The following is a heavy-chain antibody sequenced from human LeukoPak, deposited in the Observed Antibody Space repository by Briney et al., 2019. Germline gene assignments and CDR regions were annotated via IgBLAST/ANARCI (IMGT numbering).Heavy chain of an antibody. Sequence: SETLSLTCTVSGYSISSGCYWGWIRQPPGKGLEWIGSIYHSGSTYYNPSLKSRVTISVDTSKNQFSLKLSSVTAADTAVYYCARVNRPLGVRGPLGEGYFDYWGQGTLVTVSS. V-gene: IGHV4-38-2*02. J-gene: IGHJ4*02. CDR2: IYHSGST. D-gene: IGHD3-10*01. CDR3: ARVNRPLGVRGPLGEGYFDY. CDR1: GYSISSGCY.